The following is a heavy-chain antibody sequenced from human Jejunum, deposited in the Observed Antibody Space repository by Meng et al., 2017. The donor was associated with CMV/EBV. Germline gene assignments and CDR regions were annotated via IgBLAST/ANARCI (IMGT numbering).Heavy chain of an antibody. CDR3: ARVFGVAYFDS. D-gene: IGHD3-3*01. Sequence: CKASGYTFSNYGFTWVRRAPGQGLEWMGYISPYNDNANYAQKFQGRVTMTRDTSTNTAYMELRSLRADHTAVYYCARVFGVAYFDSWGQGTLVTVSS. V-gene: IGHV1-18*01. CDR2: ISPYNDNA. CDR1: GYTFSNYG. J-gene: IGHJ4*02.